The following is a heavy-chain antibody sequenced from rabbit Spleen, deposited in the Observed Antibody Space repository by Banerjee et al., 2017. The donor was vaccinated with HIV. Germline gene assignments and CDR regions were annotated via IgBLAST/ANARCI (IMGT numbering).Heavy chain of an antibody. CDR1: GFSFNSGYD. D-gene: IGHD8-1*01. Sequence: QEQLEESGGGLVKPGASLTLTCKASGFSFNSGYDMCWVRQAPGKGLEWIACIDAGNSGSTYSATWAKGRFTLSKTSSTTVTLQMTSLTAADTATYFCARGGYAVGSSDYQGFGLWGPGTLVTVS. CDR2: IDAGNSGST. J-gene: IGHJ4*01. V-gene: IGHV1S45*01. CDR3: ARGGYAVGSSDYQGFGL.